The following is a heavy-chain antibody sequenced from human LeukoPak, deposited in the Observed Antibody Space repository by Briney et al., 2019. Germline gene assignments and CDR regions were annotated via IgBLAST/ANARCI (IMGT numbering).Heavy chain of an antibody. V-gene: IGHV3-30*01. D-gene: IGHD2-2*01. Sequence: VAVISYDGSNKYYADSVKGRFTISRDNSKNTLYLQMNSLRAEDTAVYYCAGACGASSTSCFDYWGQGTLVTVSS. CDR2: ISYDGSNK. CDR3: AGACGASSTSCFDY. J-gene: IGHJ4*02.